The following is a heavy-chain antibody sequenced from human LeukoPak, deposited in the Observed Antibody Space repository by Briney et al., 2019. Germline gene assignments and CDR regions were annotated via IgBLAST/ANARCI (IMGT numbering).Heavy chain of an antibody. Sequence: ASVKVSCKASGYTFTGSYMHWVRQAPGQGLEWMGRINPNNGDTNYTENFQGRVTMTRDTSITTAYMELSRLRSDDTAVYYCARDLGGSSLLDYWGQGTLVTVSS. CDR1: GYTFTGSY. J-gene: IGHJ4*02. CDR3: ARDLGGSSLLDY. D-gene: IGHD1-26*01. CDR2: INPNNGDT. V-gene: IGHV1-2*06.